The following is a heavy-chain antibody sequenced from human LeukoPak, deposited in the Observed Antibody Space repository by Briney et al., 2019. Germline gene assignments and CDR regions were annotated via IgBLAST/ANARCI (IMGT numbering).Heavy chain of an antibody. CDR1: GFTFSNYG. Sequence: PGRSLRLSCAASGFTFSNYGMHWVRQAPGKGLEWVAVIWFDGSNEYYADSVKGRFTISRDNSKNTLYLQMNSLRAEDTAVYYCARSKYYYDSSGYHFDYWGQGTLVTVSS. D-gene: IGHD3-22*01. CDR2: IWFDGSNE. J-gene: IGHJ4*02. CDR3: ARSKYYYDSSGYHFDY. V-gene: IGHV3-33*01.